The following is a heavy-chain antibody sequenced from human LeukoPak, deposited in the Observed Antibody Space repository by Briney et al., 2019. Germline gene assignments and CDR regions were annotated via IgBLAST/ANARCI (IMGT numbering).Heavy chain of an antibody. J-gene: IGHJ4*02. CDR1: GFILTTYD. V-gene: IGHV3-48*01. CDR2: ISGSDSSI. Sequence: GGSLRLSCAASGFILTTYDMNWVRQAPGKGLEWVSFISGSDSSIYYADSVKGRFTISRDNAMNALYLQMNSLRAEDTAVYYCARRLDSWGQGTLVTVSS. CDR3: ARRLDS.